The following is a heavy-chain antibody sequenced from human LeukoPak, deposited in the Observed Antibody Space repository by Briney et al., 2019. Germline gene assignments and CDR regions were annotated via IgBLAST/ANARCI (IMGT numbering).Heavy chain of an antibody. D-gene: IGHD3-3*01. Sequence: SETLSLTCTVSGGSISSHYWSWIRQPPGKGLEWIGYIYYSGSTNYNPSLKSRVTISVDTSKNQFSLKLSSVTAADTAVYYCARVIWSYYYYYYMDVWGKGTTVTVSS. J-gene: IGHJ6*03. CDR2: IYYSGST. V-gene: IGHV4-59*11. CDR1: GGSISSHY. CDR3: ARVIWSYYYYYYMDV.